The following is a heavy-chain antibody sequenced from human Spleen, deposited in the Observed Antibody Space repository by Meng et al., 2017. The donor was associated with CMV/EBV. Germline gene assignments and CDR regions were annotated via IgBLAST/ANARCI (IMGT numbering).Heavy chain of an antibody. CDR1: GGSISSYY. J-gene: IGHJ4*02. D-gene: IGHD4-23*01. CDR3: ARGGYGGFDY. V-gene: IGHV4-59*12. CDR2: IYYSGN. Sequence: SETLSLTCTVSGGSISSYYWSWIRQPPGKGLEWIGYIYYSGNNYNPSLKSRVTISVDTSKNQFSLKLSSMTAADTAVYYCARGGYGGFDYWGQGTLVTVSS.